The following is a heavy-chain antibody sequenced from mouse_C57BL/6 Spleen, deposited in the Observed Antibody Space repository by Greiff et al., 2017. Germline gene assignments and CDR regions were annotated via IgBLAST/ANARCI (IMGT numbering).Heavy chain of an antibody. D-gene: IGHD2-1*01. J-gene: IGHJ2*01. CDR2: IDPSDSYT. Sequence: QVQLQQPGAELVKPGASVKLSCKASGYTFTSYWMQWVKQRPGQGLEWIGEIDPSDSYTNCNQKFKGKATLTVDTSSSTAYMQLSSLTSEDSAVYYCARSTIYYGNYPDYWGQGTTLTVSS. CDR1: GYTFTSYW. V-gene: IGHV1-50*01. CDR3: ARSTIYYGNYPDY.